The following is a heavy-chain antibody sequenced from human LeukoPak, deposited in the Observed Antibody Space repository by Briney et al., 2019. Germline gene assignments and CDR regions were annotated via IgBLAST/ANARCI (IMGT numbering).Heavy chain of an antibody. V-gene: IGHV3-48*01. J-gene: IGHJ4*02. D-gene: IGHD3-22*01. CDR1: GFTFSSHS. Sequence: GGSLRLSCAASGFTFSSHSMNWVRQAPGKGLEWVSYISSSSSTIYYADSMKGRFTISRDNAKNSLYLQMNSLRAEDTAVYYCARGAYYYEDWGQGTLVTVSS. CDR3: ARGAYYYED. CDR2: ISSSSSTI.